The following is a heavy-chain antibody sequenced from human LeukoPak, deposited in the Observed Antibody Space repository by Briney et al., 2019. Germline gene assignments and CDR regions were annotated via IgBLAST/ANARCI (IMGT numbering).Heavy chain of an antibody. CDR3: ARVGIVGATGYFDN. Sequence: GGSLRLSCAASGFTFSDHYLDWVRQAPGKGLEWVGRLRNKANSYTTEYAASVKGRFIISRDDSKNSLYLRMNSLKTEDTAVYYCARVGIVGATGYFDNWGQGTLVTVSS. J-gene: IGHJ4*02. CDR2: LRNKANSYTT. CDR1: GFTFSDHY. V-gene: IGHV3-72*01. D-gene: IGHD1-26*01.